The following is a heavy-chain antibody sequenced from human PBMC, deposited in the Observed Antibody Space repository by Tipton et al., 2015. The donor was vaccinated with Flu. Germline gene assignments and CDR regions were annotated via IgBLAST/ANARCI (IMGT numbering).Heavy chain of an antibody. CDR3: ARDLCGDCSNRDAFDI. V-gene: IGHV3-33*08. CDR2: IWYDGSNK. Sequence: RSLRLSCAASGFTFSSYGMHWVRQAPGKGLEWVAVIWYDGSNKYYADSVKGRFTISRDNSKNTLYLQMNSLRAEDTAVYYCARDLCGDCSNRDAFDIWGQGTMVTVSS. J-gene: IGHJ3*02. D-gene: IGHD2-21*01. CDR1: GFTFSSYG.